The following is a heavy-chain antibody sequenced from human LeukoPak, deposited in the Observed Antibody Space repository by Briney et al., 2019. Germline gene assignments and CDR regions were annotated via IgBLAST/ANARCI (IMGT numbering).Heavy chain of an antibody. D-gene: IGHD1-26*01. V-gene: IGHV3-30*18. CDR2: MSHDGSNK. J-gene: IGHJ4*02. CDR1: GFTFSSYG. CDR3: AKDRYSGTYLQTGPCAH. Sequence: GGTLRLSCAASGFTFSSYGMHWVRQAPGKGLDWVAVMSHDGSNKQYADSVKGRFTISRDNSKNTLYLQMNSLRTEDTAVYYCAKDRYSGTYLQTGPCAHWGQGTLVTVSS.